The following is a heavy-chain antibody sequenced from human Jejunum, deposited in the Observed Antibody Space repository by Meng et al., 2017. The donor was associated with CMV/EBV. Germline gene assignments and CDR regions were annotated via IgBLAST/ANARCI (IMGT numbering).Heavy chain of an antibody. Sequence: QVQLQLSGPSLVRPSETLSLTCRVRNGSITSAYWTWLRQPPGKELEWIGSIFYSGKSTYNPSLKNRVFMSVAATRNQFSLTINRATAADTALYFCGRGGRYLDYWGQGSLVTVSS. J-gene: IGHJ4*02. CDR3: GRGGRYLDY. V-gene: IGHV4-59*01. CDR1: NGSITSAY. CDR2: IFYSGKS. D-gene: IGHD6-25*01.